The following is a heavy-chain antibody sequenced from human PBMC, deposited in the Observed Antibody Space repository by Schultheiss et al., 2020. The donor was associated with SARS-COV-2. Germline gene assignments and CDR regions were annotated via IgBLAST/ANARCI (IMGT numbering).Heavy chain of an antibody. CDR2: ISSSSSTI. CDR1: GFTFSSYS. Sequence: GESLKISCAASGFTFSSYSMNWVRQAPGKGLEWVSYISSSSSTIYYADSVKGRFTISRDNAKNSLYLQMNSLRDEDTAVFYCARRGSTVTRDAFDIWGQGTMVTVSS. D-gene: IGHD4-17*01. CDR3: ARRGSTVTRDAFDI. V-gene: IGHV3-48*02. J-gene: IGHJ3*02.